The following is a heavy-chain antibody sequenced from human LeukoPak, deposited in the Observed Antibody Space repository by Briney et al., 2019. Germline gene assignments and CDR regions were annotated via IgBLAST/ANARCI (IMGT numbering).Heavy chain of an antibody. CDR1: GFTFSSYE. D-gene: IGHD2-21*02. CDR3: ARGPCGGDCYRSGSLDY. V-gene: IGHV3-48*03. Sequence: GGSLRLSCAASGFTFSSYEMNWVRQAPGKGLEWVSYISSGGSTIFYTDSMKGRFTISKDNAKNSLYLQMNSLRAEDTAAYYCARGPCGGDCYRSGSLDYWGQGTLVTVSS. CDR2: ISSGGSTI. J-gene: IGHJ4*02.